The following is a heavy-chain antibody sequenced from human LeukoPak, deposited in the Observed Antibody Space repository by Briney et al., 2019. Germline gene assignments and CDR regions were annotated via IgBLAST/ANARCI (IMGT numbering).Heavy chain of an antibody. CDR2: IYYSGST. J-gene: IGHJ3*02. CDR1: GGPISSYY. Sequence: KPSETLSLTCTVSGGPISSYYWSWIRQPPGKGLEWIGYIYYSGSTNYNPSLKSRVTISVDTSKNQFSQKLSSVTAADTAVYYCASMYYDILTGYYGTNAFDIWGQGTMVTVSS. CDR3: ASMYYDILTGYYGTNAFDI. V-gene: IGHV4-59*01. D-gene: IGHD3-9*01.